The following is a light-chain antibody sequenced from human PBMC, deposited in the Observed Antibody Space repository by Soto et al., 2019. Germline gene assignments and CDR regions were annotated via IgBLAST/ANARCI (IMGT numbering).Light chain of an antibody. V-gene: IGLV1-44*01. CDR3: AAWDGSLNGWV. CDR2: SNV. Sequence: QSVLTQAPSVSGTRGQRVTISCSGSSSNIGSNTVSWYQQVPGTAPKVLIYSNVQRPSGVPDRFSGAKSGTSASLAIGGLQSEDEADYYCAAWDGSLNGWVFGGGTKLTVL. J-gene: IGLJ3*02. CDR1: SSNIGSNT.